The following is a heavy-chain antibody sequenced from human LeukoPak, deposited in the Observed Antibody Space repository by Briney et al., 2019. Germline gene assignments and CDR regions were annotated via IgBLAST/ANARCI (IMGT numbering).Heavy chain of an antibody. V-gene: IGHV1-2*02. CDR1: GYTFTGYY. CDR2: INLNSGGT. J-gene: IGHJ4*02. CDR3: ARSSSGSYRFDY. D-gene: IGHD1-26*01. Sequence: ASVKVSCKASGYTFTGYYMHWVRQAPGQGLEWMGWINLNSGGTNYAQKFQGRVTMTRDTSISTAYMELSRLRSDDTAVYYCARSSSGSYRFDYWGQGTLVTVSS.